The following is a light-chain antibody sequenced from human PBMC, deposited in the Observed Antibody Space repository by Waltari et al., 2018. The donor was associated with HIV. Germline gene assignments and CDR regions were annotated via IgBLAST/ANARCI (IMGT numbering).Light chain of an antibody. J-gene: IGLJ3*02. CDR2: GRN. CDR1: SLRSYY. CDR3: NSRDSSGNHLRV. Sequence: SSELTQDPAVSEALGQTVRITCQGDSLRSYYASWYQQKPGQAPVLLIYGRNSRPSGIPDRFSGSSSGITASLTITGAQAEDEADYYCNSRDSSGNHLRVFGGGTKLTVL. V-gene: IGLV3-19*01.